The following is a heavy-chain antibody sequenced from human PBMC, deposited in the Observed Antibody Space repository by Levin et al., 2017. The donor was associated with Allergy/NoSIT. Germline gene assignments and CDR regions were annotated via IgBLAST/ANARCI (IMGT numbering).Heavy chain of an antibody. Sequence: SCAASGFTFSDYYMSWIRQAPGKGLEWVSYISSSGSTIYYADSVKGRFTISRDNAKNSLYLQMNSLRAEDTAVYYCARDDSSSSEYYYYGMDVWGQGTTVTVSS. J-gene: IGHJ6*02. V-gene: IGHV3-11*01. CDR1: GFTFSDYY. CDR3: ARDDSSSSEYYYYGMDV. D-gene: IGHD6-6*01. CDR2: ISSSGSTI.